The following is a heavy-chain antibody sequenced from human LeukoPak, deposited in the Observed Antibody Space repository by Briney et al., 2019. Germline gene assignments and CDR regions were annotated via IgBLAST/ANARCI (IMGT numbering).Heavy chain of an antibody. J-gene: IGHJ5*02. CDR3: ARMYSSSANWFDP. D-gene: IGHD6-6*01. Sequence: SETLSLTCSVSGVYFSSSGCYWGWVRQPPGKGLEGIGSIYYSGSTYYNPSLKSRVTISVDTSKNQFSLKLSSVTAADTAVYYCARMYSSSANWFDPWGQGTLVTVSS. CDR1: GVYFSSSGCY. CDR2: IYYSGST. V-gene: IGHV4-39*07.